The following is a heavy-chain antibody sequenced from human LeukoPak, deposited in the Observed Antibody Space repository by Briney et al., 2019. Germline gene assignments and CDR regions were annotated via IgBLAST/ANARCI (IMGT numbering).Heavy chain of an antibody. V-gene: IGHV4-61*01. CDR3: ARGCAWHGGCLNC. D-gene: IGHD3-10*01. CDR2: ISNSGST. CDR1: GGSIGGNSY. Sequence: PSETLSLTCTVSGGSIGGNSYWSWIRQPPGKGPEWIGHISNSGSTYYSPSLSSRVTISLDTSKNQFSLKLRSVTAADTAVYYCARGCAWHGGCLNCWGQGALVTVSS. J-gene: IGHJ4*02.